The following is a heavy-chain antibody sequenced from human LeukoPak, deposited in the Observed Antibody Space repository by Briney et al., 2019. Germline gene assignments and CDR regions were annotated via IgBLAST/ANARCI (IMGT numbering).Heavy chain of an antibody. Sequence: ASVKVSCKASGYTFTSYGISWVRQAPGQGLEWMGGITPIFGTAKYAQKFQGRVTITAVESMSTAYMELSSLRSEDTAVYYCARGWLAETTVVTPYNYWGQGTLVTVSS. CDR1: GYTFTSYG. CDR3: ARGWLAETTVVTPYNY. D-gene: IGHD4-23*01. J-gene: IGHJ4*02. V-gene: IGHV1-69*13. CDR2: ITPIFGTA.